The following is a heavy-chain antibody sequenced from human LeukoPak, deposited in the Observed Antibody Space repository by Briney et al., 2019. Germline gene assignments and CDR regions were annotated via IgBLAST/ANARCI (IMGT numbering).Heavy chain of an antibody. CDR1: GGTFSSYA. V-gene: IGHV1-69*13. Sequence: EASVKVSCKASGGTFSSYAISWVRQAPGQGLEWMGGIIPIFGTANYAQKFQGRVTITADESTSTAYMELSSLRSEGTAVYYCAGGRGSRTTCPGENWFDPWGKGPRVTVPS. CDR2: IIPIFGTA. CDR3: AGGRGSRTTCPGENWFDP. J-gene: IGHJ5*02. D-gene: IGHD2-2*01.